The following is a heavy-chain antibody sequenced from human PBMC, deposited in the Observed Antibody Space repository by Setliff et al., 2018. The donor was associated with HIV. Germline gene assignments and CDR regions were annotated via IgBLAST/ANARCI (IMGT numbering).Heavy chain of an antibody. D-gene: IGHD3-3*01. Sequence: SVKVSCRASRRTFNSHTINWVRQAPGQGLDWMGRIIPILGVANYAQRFQGKVTITADKSTSTAYMQLTSLRLDDTAMYYCVRGVQSPPHYSYYYMDVWGEGTMVTVSS. CDR1: RRTFNSHT. V-gene: IGHV1-69*02. CDR3: VRGVQSPPHYSYYYMDV. J-gene: IGHJ6*03. CDR2: IIPILGVA.